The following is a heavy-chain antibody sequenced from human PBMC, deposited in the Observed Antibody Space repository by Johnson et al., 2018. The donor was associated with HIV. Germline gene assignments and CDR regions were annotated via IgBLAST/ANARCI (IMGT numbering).Heavy chain of an antibody. CDR1: DFTFSNNA. CDR2: IYSGGST. D-gene: IGHD2-15*01. J-gene: IGHJ3*02. CDR3: AKEGSSSPWAFDI. V-gene: IGHV3-NL1*01. Sequence: QVQLVESGGGVVQPGRSLRLSCAASDFTFSNNAIHWVRQAPGKGLEWVSVIYSGGSTYYADSVKGRFTISRDNSKNTLYLQMNNLRPEDTALYYCAKEGSSSPWAFDIWGQGTMVTVSS.